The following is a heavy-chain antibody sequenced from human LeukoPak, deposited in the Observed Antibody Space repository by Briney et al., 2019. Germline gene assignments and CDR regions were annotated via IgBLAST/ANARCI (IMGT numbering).Heavy chain of an antibody. J-gene: IGHJ4*02. D-gene: IGHD2-2*01. CDR1: DGSMSGYY. CDR3: ARAPSTRLDY. CDR2: IHDSGST. Sequence: SETLSLTCAVSDGSMSGYYWSWFRQPPGKGLEWIGYIHDSGSTRYNPSLKSRLTISVDTPKNQFSLKLSSVTAADTAVYYCARAPSTRLDYWGQGTLVTVSS. V-gene: IGHV4-59*12.